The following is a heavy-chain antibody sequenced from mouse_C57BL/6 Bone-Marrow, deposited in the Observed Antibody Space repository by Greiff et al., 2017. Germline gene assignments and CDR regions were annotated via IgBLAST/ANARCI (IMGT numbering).Heavy chain of an antibody. J-gene: IGHJ4*01. CDR2: IYPRSGNT. Sequence: QVQLKESGAELARPGASVKLSCKASGYTFTSYGISWVKQRTGQGLEWIGEIYPRSGNTYYNEKFKGKATLTADKSSSTAYMELRSLTSEDSAVYFCARRRYVLYAMDYWGQGTSVTVSS. CDR1: GYTFTSYG. CDR3: ARRRYVLYAMDY. V-gene: IGHV1-81*01.